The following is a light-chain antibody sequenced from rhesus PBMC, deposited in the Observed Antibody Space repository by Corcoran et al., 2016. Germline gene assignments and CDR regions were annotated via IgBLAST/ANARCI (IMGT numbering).Light chain of an antibody. CDR3: QHSYGTPYS. Sequence: DIQMTQSPSSLSASVGDRVTITCRASENVNNYLHWYQQKPGKAPKLLIYKASTLQSGVPSRFSGSGSGTDFTLTISSLQPEDCATYYCQHSYGTPYSFGQGTKVEIK. V-gene: IGKV1-74*01. J-gene: IGKJ2*01. CDR2: KAS. CDR1: ENVNNY.